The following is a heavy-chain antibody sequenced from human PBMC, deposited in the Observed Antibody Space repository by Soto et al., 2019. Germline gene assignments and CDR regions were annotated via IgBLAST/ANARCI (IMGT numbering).Heavy chain of an antibody. D-gene: IGHD5-12*01. Sequence: QVQLVESGGGVVQPGRSLRLSCAASGFTFSSYGMHWVRQAPGKGLEWVAVIWYDGSNKYYADSVKGRFTISRDNSKNRLKLKRNGLRAEDTAVYYCARDTSSGYDFVGWFDPWGQGALVTVSS. V-gene: IGHV3-33*01. CDR1: GFTFSSYG. CDR2: IWYDGSNK. CDR3: ARDTSSGYDFVGWFDP. J-gene: IGHJ5*02.